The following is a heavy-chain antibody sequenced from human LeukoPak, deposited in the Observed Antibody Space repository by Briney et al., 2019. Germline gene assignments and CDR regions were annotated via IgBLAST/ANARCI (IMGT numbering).Heavy chain of an antibody. D-gene: IGHD6-13*01. CDR1: GGSISSYY. CDR3: ARGWVSTSADLDY. CDR2: IYYSGST. J-gene: IGHJ4*02. Sequence: SETLSLTCTVSGGSISSYYWSWIRQPPGKGLEWIGYIYYSGSTNFNPSLKSRVTISIDTSKNQVSLKLSSVTAADTAVYYCARGWVSTSADLDYWGQGTLVTVSS. V-gene: IGHV4-59*01.